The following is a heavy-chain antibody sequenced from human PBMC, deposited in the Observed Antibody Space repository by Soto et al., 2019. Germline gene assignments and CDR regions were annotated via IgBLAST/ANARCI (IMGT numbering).Heavy chain of an antibody. Sequence: QVQLVQSGAEVKKPGASVKVSCKVSGYTLTELSMHWVRQAPGKGLEWLGGFDPEDGETTYAQKFQDRVTMTEDTTTDTAYMELRSLRSEDTDVYYCATGMGLGDRDYYYYMDVWGKGTPVTVSS. CDR2: FDPEDGET. CDR3: ATGMGLGDRDYYYYMDV. D-gene: IGHD3-10*01. CDR1: GYTLTELS. J-gene: IGHJ6*03. V-gene: IGHV1-24*01.